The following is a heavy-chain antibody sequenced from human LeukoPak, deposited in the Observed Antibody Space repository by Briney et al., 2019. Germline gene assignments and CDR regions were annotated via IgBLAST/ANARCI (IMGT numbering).Heavy chain of an antibody. CDR3: AKAISTVTTPRGNFDS. CDR1: GFTFSSYA. Sequence: PGGSLRLSCAASGFTFSSYAMSWVRQAPGKGLEWVSGISGSGGSTYQADSVKGRFTISRDNSKNTLFLQMNSLTAEDTAVYYCAKAISTVTTPRGNFDSWGQGTLVTVSS. CDR2: ISGSGGST. V-gene: IGHV3-23*01. D-gene: IGHD4-11*01. J-gene: IGHJ4*02.